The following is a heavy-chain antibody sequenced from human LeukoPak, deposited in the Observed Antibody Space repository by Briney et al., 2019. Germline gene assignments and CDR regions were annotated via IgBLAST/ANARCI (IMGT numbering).Heavy chain of an antibody. CDR3: ASNEHCSSTSCPVDY. CDR1: GGTFSSYA. J-gene: IGHJ4*02. Sequence: SVKVSCKASGGTFSSYAISWVRQAPGQGLEWMGGIIPIFGTANYAQKFQGRVTITADESTSTAYMELSSMRSEDTAVYYCASNEHCSSTSCPVDYWGQGTLVTVSS. CDR2: IIPIFGTA. D-gene: IGHD2-2*01. V-gene: IGHV1-69*13.